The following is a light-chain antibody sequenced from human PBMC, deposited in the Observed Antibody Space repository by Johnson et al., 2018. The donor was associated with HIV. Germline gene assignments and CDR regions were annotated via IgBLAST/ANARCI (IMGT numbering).Light chain of an antibody. CDR2: ENT. J-gene: IGLJ1*01. CDR3: GTWDSSLSAGV. CDR1: SSNIGNNY. Sequence: QSVLTQPPSVSAAPGQKVTISCSGSSSNIGNNYVSWYQQLPGTAPKLLIYENTKRPSGIPDRFSGSKSGTSATLGITGLQTGDEADYYCGTWDSSLSAGVFGTGTKVNVL. V-gene: IGLV1-51*02.